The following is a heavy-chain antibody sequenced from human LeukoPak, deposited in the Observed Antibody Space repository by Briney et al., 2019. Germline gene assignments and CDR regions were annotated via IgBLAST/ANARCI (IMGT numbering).Heavy chain of an antibody. J-gene: IGHJ4*02. CDR1: GGSLSSFY. CDR2: IYSSGST. V-gene: IGHV4-4*07. CDR3: ARVLGWAGFDY. Sequence: SETLSLTCTVSGGSLSSFYWSWFRQPAEKGLEWIGRIYSSGSTNYNPSLKSRLTMSVDTSKNQFSLRLSSVTAADTAVYYCARVLGWAGFDYWGQGTLVTVSS. D-gene: IGHD6-19*01.